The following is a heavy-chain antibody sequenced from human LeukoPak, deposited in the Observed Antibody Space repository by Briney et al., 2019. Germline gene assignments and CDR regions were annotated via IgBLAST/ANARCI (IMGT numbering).Heavy chain of an antibody. Sequence: PGGSLRLPCAASGFTFSSYAMSWVRQAPGKGLEWVSAISGSGGSTYYADSVKGRFTISRDNSKNTLYLQMNSLRAEDTAVYYCAKDHTIFGVVIPGYYFDYWGQGTLVTVSS. J-gene: IGHJ4*02. V-gene: IGHV3-23*01. CDR2: ISGSGGST. D-gene: IGHD3-3*01. CDR3: AKDHTIFGVVIPGYYFDY. CDR1: GFTFSSYA.